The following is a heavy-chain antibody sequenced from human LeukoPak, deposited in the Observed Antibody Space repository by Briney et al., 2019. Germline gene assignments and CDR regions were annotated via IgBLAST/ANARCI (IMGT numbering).Heavy chain of an antibody. CDR3: ARETDYDFWSGYYMRAEYFQH. D-gene: IGHD3-3*01. Sequence: ASVKVSCKASGYTFTGYYMHWVRQAPGQGLEWMGWINPNSGGTNCAQKFQGRVTMTRDTSISTAYMELSRLRSDDTAVYYCARETDYDFWSGYYMRAEYFQHWGQGTLVTVSS. CDR1: GYTFTGYY. CDR2: INPNSGGT. J-gene: IGHJ1*01. V-gene: IGHV1-2*02.